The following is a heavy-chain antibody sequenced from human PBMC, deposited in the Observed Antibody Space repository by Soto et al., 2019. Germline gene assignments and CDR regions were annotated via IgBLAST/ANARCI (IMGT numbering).Heavy chain of an antibody. CDR3: ARDAGITMVRGAMYYYGMDV. J-gene: IGHJ6*02. CDR1: GGSFSGYY. Sequence: SETLSLTCAVYGGSFSGYYWSWIRQPPGKGLEWIGEINHSGSTNYNPSLKSRVTISVDTSKNQFSLKLSSVTAADTAVYYCARDAGITMVRGAMYYYGMDVWGQGTTVTVSS. D-gene: IGHD3-10*01. V-gene: IGHV4-34*01. CDR2: INHSGST.